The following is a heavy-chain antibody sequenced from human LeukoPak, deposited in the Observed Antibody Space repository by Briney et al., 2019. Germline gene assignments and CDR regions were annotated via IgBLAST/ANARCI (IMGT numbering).Heavy chain of an antibody. J-gene: IGHJ5*02. V-gene: IGHV3-23*01. Sequence: GGSLRLSCAASGFTFSSYAMSWVRQAPGKGLEWVSAISGSGGSTYYADSVKGRFTISRDNSKNTLYLQMNSLRAEDTAVYYCAKDGGSGELKNWFDPWGQGTLVTVSS. D-gene: IGHD3-10*01. CDR2: ISGSGGST. CDR1: GFTFSSYA. CDR3: AKDGGSGELKNWFDP.